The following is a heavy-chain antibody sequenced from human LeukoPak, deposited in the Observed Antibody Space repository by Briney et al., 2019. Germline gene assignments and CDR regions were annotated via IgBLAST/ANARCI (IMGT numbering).Heavy chain of an antibody. CDR3: ARGWDGYYNPWFDY. J-gene: IGHJ4*02. Sequence: SETLSLTCAVYGGAFSGYYWSWIRQPPGKGLEWIGEINHSGSTNYNPSLKSRVTISVDTSKNQFPLKLSSVTAADTAVYYCARGWDGYYNPWFDYWGQGTLVTVSS. CDR1: GGAFSGYY. D-gene: IGHD3-9*01. V-gene: IGHV4-34*01. CDR2: INHSGST.